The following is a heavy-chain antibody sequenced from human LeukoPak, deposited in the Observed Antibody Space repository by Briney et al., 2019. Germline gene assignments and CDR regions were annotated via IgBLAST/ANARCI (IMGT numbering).Heavy chain of an antibody. J-gene: IGHJ4*02. CDR2: IYYSGST. Sequence: SQTLSLTCTVSGGSISSGGYYWSWIRQHPGKGLEWIGYIYYSGSTYYNPSLKSRVTISVDTSKNQFSLKLSSVTAADTAVYYCARHRRSSSYFDYWGQGTLVTVSS. D-gene: IGHD3-10*01. CDR3: ARHRRSSSYFDY. CDR1: GGSISSGGYY. V-gene: IGHV4-31*03.